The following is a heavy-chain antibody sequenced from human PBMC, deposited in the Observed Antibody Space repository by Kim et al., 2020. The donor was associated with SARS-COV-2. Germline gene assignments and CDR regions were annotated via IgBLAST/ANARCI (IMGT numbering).Heavy chain of an antibody. CDR2: IYYSGST. V-gene: IGHV4-31*03. J-gene: IGHJ3*02. D-gene: IGHD3-10*01. Sequence: SETRSLTCTVSGGSISSGGYYWSWIRQHPGKGLEWIGYIYYSGSTYYNPSLKSRVTISVDTSKNQFSLKLSSVTAADTAVYYCARKPVIKRERITMVRGVINDAFDIWGQGTMVTVSS. CDR1: GGSISSGGYY. CDR3: ARKPVIKRERITMVRGVINDAFDI.